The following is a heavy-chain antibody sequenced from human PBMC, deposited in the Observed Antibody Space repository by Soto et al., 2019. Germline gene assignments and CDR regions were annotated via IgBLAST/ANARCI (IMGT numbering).Heavy chain of an antibody. CDR3: ARDGVLLWFGELLSLRYYGMDG. Sequence: ASVKVSCKASGYTFTSYGISWVRQAPGQGLEWMEWISAYNGNTNYAQKLQGRVTMTTDTSTSTAYMELRSLRSDDTAVYYCARDGVLLWFGELLSLRYYGMDGWGQGTTVTVSS. D-gene: IGHD3-10*01. CDR1: GYTFTSYG. V-gene: IGHV1-18*01. CDR2: ISAYNGNT. J-gene: IGHJ6*02.